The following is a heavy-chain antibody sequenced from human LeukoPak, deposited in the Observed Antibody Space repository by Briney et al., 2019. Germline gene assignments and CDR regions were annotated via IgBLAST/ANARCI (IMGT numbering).Heavy chain of an antibody. J-gene: IGHJ4*02. CDR2: ISYDGTK. CDR3: ARDRSFIAAAGIDY. CDR1: GFTFSSYA. D-gene: IGHD6-13*01. V-gene: IGHV3-30*04. Sequence: PGGALRLSCAASGFTFSSYAIHWVRPAPGKGREWGAFISYDGTKYYADSVKGRFTISRDNSKNTLYLQMNSLRAEDTAVYYCARDRSFIAAAGIDYWGQGTLVTVSS.